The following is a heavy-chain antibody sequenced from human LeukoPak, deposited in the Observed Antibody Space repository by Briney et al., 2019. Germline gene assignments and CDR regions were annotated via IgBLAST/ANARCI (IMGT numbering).Heavy chain of an antibody. CDR1: GGSISSGSYY. D-gene: IGHD4-23*01. CDR2: IYTSGST. CDR3: ARGPRVGYYGGKSYYYYYYMDV. V-gene: IGHV4-61*02. Sequence: SPSETLSLTCTVSGGSISSGSYYWSWIRQPAGKGLEWIGRIYTSGSTNYNPSLKSRVTISVDTSKNQFSLKLSSVTAADTAVYYCARGPRVGYYGGKSYYYYYYMDVWGKGTTVTVSS. J-gene: IGHJ6*03.